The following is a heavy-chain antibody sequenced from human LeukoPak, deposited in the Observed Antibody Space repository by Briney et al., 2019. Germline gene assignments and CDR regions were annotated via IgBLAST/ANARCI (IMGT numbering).Heavy chain of an antibody. Sequence: SETLSLTCAVSGGSISSNNWWGWVRQAPGNGLEWIGEIYDSGSPNYNPSLKSRVTISVDKSRNHFSLNLSSVTAADTAVYYCARDRPGAGSEYYYYYGMDVWGQGTTVTVSS. D-gene: IGHD3-10*01. J-gene: IGHJ6*02. CDR3: ARDRPGAGSEYYYYYGMDV. V-gene: IGHV4-4*02. CDR2: IYDSGSP. CDR1: GGSISSNNW.